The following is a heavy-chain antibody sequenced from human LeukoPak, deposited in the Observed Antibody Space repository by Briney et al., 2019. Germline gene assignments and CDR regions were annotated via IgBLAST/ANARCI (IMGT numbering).Heavy chain of an antibody. D-gene: IGHD2-15*01. CDR2: IYHSGST. J-gene: IGHJ5*02. CDR1: GGSISSGGYS. CDR3: ARALRGHCSGGSCYSLEVGFDP. Sequence: PSETLSLTCAVSGGSISSGGYSWSWIRQPPGKGLEWIGYIYHSGSTYYNPSLKSRVTISVDRSKNQFSLKLSSVTAADTAVYYCARALRGHCSGGSCYSLEVGFDPWGQGTLVTVSS. V-gene: IGHV4-30-2*01.